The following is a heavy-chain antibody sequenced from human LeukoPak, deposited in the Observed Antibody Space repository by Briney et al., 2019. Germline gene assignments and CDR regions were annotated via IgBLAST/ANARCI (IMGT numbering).Heavy chain of an antibody. J-gene: IGHJ4*02. Sequence: PGGSLRLSCAASGFTFSSYSMNWVRQAPGKGLEWVSYISSSSSTIYYADSVKGRFTISRDNSKNTLYLQMNSLRAEDTAVYYCAKDPNSSGWFKVFDYWGQGTLVTVSS. D-gene: IGHD6-19*01. CDR2: ISSSSSTI. CDR3: AKDPNSSGWFKVFDY. V-gene: IGHV3-48*01. CDR1: GFTFSSYS.